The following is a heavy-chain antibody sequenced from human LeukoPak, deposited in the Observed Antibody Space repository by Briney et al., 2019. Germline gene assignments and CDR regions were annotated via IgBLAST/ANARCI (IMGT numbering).Heavy chain of an antibody. J-gene: IGHJ4*02. V-gene: IGHV4-4*09. CDR3: ASDGLYYDSSGYRFDY. Sequence: SETLSLTCTVSGGSISSYYWSWIRQPPGKGLEWIGYIYTSGSTNYNPSLKSRVTISVDTSKNQFSLKLSSVTAADTAVYYCASDGLYYDSSGYRFDYWGQGTLVTVSS. CDR1: GGSISSYY. CDR2: IYTSGST. D-gene: IGHD3-22*01.